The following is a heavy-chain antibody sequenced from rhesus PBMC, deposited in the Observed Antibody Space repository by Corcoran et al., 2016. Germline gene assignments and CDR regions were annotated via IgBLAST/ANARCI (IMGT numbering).Heavy chain of an antibody. D-gene: IGHD3-3*01. CDR1: GGSISSSNW. J-gene: IGHJ3*01. CDR3: ARHGRFGAFDF. CDR2: ISGSSGST. V-gene: IGHV4-65*01. Sequence: QVQLQESGPGLVKPSETLSLTCAVSGGSISSSNWWGWVRPPPGKGLEWIGYISGSSGSTYYNPSLKSRVTLSVDTSKNQLSLKLSSVTAADTAVYYCARHGRFGAFDFWGQGLRVTVSS.